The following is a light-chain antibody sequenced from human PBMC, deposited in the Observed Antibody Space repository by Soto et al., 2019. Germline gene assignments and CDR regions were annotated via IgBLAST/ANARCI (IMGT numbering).Light chain of an antibody. Sequence: DIVVTQSPATLSASPGERVTLSCRASQFVSSRLAWYQHTPGRAPRLLIYATSTRATGIPARFSGSGSGTEFTLTINSLQSEDFAVYYCQQYNNWWTFGQGTKVDIK. CDR3: QQYNNWWT. J-gene: IGKJ1*01. V-gene: IGKV3-15*01. CDR2: ATS. CDR1: QFVSSR.